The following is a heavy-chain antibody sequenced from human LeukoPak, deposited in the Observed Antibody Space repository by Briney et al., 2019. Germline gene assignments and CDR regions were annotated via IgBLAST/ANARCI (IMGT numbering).Heavy chain of an antibody. CDR2: INPSGGST. Sequence: GASVKVSCKASGYTFTSYYMHWVRQAPGQGLEWMGIINPSGGSTSYAQKFQGRVTMTRDTSTSTVYMELSSLRSEDTAAYYCARPATVGYRFDYWGQGTLVTVSS. D-gene: IGHD4-23*01. CDR1: GYTFTSYY. V-gene: IGHV1-46*01. J-gene: IGHJ4*02. CDR3: ARPATVGYRFDY.